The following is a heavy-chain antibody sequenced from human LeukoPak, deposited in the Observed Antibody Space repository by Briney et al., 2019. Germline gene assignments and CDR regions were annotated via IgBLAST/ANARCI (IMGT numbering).Heavy chain of an antibody. V-gene: IGHV3-66*01. D-gene: IGHD5-18*01. CDR3: ARGHAAMGEY. Sequence: GGSPRLSCAASGFSASSNYMSWVRQAPGKGLEWVSVIHNDDNTYDAESVKGRFTISRDSSRNTLYLQMNRLRVEDTAVYYCARGHAAMGEYWGQGTLVTVSS. CDR2: IHNDDNT. J-gene: IGHJ4*02. CDR1: GFSASSNY.